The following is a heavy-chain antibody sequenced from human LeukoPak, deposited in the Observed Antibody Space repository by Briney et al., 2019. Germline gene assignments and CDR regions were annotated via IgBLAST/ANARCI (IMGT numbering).Heavy chain of an antibody. CDR1: GYTFTGYY. J-gene: IGHJ4*02. Sequence: ASVKVSCKASGYTFTGYYMHWVRQAPGQGLEWMGWINPNSGGTNYAQKFQGRVTMTRDTSISTAYMELSRLRSDDTAVYYCARAPFPDYCDYTCDYWGQGTLVTVSS. D-gene: IGHD4-17*01. CDR2: INPNSGGT. CDR3: ARAPFPDYCDYTCDY. V-gene: IGHV1-2*02.